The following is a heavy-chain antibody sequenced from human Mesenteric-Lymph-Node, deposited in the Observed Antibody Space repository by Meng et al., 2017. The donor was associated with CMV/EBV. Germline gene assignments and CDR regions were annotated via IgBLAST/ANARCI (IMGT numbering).Heavy chain of an antibody. Sequence: GSLRLSCAVYGGSFSGYYWSWIRQPPGKGLEWIGEINHSGSTNYNPSLKSRVTISVDTSKNQFSLKLSSVTAADTAVYYCARGRGHDYWGQGTLVTVSS. V-gene: IGHV4-34*01. CDR1: GGSFSGYY. J-gene: IGHJ4*02. D-gene: IGHD2-15*01. CDR3: ARGRGHDY. CDR2: INHSGST.